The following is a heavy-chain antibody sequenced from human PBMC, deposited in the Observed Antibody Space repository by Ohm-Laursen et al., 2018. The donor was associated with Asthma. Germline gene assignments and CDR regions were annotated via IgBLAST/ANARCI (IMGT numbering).Heavy chain of an antibody. CDR3: ARIGPEWELPGREYSLHH. V-gene: IGHV3-21*01. D-gene: IGHD1-26*01. CDR2: ISTDSSFI. Sequence: GSLRLSCTASGFTVSSNYMSWVRQAPGKGLEWVASISTDSSFIYYADSVRGRFTTSRDNARNSVYLQMNSLRAEDTALYYCARIGPEWELPGREYSLHHWGEGTLVTVSS. J-gene: IGHJ1*01. CDR1: GFTVSSNY.